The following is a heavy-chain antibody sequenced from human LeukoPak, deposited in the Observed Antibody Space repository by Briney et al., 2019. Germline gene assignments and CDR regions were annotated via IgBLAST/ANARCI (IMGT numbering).Heavy chain of an antibody. D-gene: IGHD3-10*01. V-gene: IGHV4-59*01. Sequence: LSETLSLTCTVSGGSISSYYWSWIRQPPGKGLEWIGYIYYSGSTNYNPSLKSRVTISVDTSKNQFSLKLSSVTAADTAVYYCARDRAGNYYGSGSYGGYYFDYWGQGTLVTVSS. CDR2: IYYSGST. J-gene: IGHJ4*02. CDR1: GGSISSYY. CDR3: ARDRAGNYYGSGSYGGYYFDY.